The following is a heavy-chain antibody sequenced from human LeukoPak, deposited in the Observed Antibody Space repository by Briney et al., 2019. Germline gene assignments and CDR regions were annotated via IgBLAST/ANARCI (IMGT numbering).Heavy chain of an antibody. CDR3: ARLGVGGIAVADTLALDY. V-gene: IGHV4-34*01. CDR2: INHSGST. CDR1: GGSFSGYY. Sequence: KPSETLSLTCAVYGGSFSGYYWSWIRQPPGKGLEWIGEINHSGSTNYNPSLKSRVTISVDTSKNQFSLKLSSVTAADTAVYYCARLGVGGIAVADTLALDYWGQGTLVTVSS. J-gene: IGHJ4*02. D-gene: IGHD6-19*01.